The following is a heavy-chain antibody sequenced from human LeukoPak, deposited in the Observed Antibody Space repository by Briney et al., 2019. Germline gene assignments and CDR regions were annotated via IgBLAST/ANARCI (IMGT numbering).Heavy chain of an antibody. Sequence: ASVKVSCKASGYTFTSYGISWVRQAPGQGLEWMGWISAYNGNTNYAQKLQGRVTITADKSTSTAYMELSSLRSEDTAVYYCARDSGSGLDYWGQGTLVTVSS. CDR3: ARDSGSGLDY. D-gene: IGHD6-19*01. CDR1: GYTFTSYG. CDR2: ISAYNGNT. V-gene: IGHV1-18*01. J-gene: IGHJ4*02.